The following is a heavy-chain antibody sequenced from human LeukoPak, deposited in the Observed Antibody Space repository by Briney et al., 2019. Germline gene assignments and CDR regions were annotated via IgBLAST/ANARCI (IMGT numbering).Heavy chain of an antibody. CDR2: INHSGST. CDR1: GGSFSGYY. J-gene: IGHJ4*02. D-gene: IGHD1-26*01. CDR3: ARVQWELPSYYFDY. V-gene: IGHV4-34*01. Sequence: PSETLSLTCAVYGGSFSGYYWSWIRQPPGKGLEWIGEINHSGSTNYNPSLKSRVTISVDTSKNQFSLKLSSVTAADTAVYYCARVQWELPSYYFDYWGQGTLVTVSS.